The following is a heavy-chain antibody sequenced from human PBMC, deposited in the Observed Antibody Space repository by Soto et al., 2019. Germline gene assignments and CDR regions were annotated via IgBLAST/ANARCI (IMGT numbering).Heavy chain of an antibody. CDR1: GFTFSVYA. Sequence: EVQLLESGGGLVQPGGSLRLSCGASGFTFSVYALTWVRQPPGKGLEWASAISGNGGRTYYADSVKGRFTISRDNSKSTLHLQMNSLRVEDTAVYYCAKDRTFGPPLVRFDSWGQGTLVTVSS. J-gene: IGHJ4*02. CDR3: AKDRTFGPPLVRFDS. D-gene: IGHD6-6*01. CDR2: ISGNGGRT. V-gene: IGHV3-23*01.